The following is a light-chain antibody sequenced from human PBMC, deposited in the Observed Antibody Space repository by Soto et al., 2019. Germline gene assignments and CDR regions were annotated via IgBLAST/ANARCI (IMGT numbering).Light chain of an antibody. J-gene: IGKJ3*01. CDR2: GAS. V-gene: IGKV3-20*01. CDR3: QQYGSSPRFT. Sequence: EIVLTQSPGTLSLSPGERATLSCRASQSVSSSYLAWYQQKPGQAPRLLIYGASSRATGIPDRFSGSGSGTDLTLTISRLEPEDFEVYYCQQYGSSPRFTFGPGTKVDIK. CDR1: QSVSSSY.